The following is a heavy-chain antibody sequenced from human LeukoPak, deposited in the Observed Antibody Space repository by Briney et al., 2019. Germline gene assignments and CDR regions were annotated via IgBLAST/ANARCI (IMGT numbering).Heavy chain of an antibody. Sequence: PSETLSLTCTVSGGSISGYYWIWIRQPPGKGLEYIRYIYYNGITNYNPSLRSRVTISVDTSKNQFSLRLSSVTAADTAVYYCARWDYDGSGYRKFDFWGQGTLVTVSS. CDR3: ARWDYDGSGYRKFDF. CDR2: IYYNGIT. D-gene: IGHD3-22*01. V-gene: IGHV4-59*08. J-gene: IGHJ4*02. CDR1: GGSISGYY.